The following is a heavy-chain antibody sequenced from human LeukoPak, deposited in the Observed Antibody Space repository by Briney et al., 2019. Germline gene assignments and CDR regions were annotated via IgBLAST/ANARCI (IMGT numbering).Heavy chain of an antibody. CDR2: ISHDGSNK. CDR3: ARGRKYTSGYRVTELGSGYSDY. D-gene: IGHD5-18*01. J-gene: IGHJ4*02. CDR1: GFTFSNYA. V-gene: IGHV3-30*04. Sequence: GGSLRLSCAASGFTFSNYAKHWVRQAPGKGLQWVAIISHDGSNKYYADSAQGRFTISRDNSKNMLYLQMNSLRVEDTAVYYCARGRKYTSGYRVTELGSGYSDYWGQGTLVTVSS.